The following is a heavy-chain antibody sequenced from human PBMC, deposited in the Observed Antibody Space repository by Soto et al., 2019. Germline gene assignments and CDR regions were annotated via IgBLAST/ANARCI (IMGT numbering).Heavy chain of an antibody. Sequence: ASVKVSCKASGYTFTSYGISWVRQAPGQGFEWMGWISAYNGNTNYAQKLQGRVTMTTDTSTSTAYMELRSLRSDDTAVYYCARDGRIVGATWFDPWGQGTLVSVSS. CDR2: ISAYNGNT. V-gene: IGHV1-18*01. CDR3: ARDGRIVGATWFDP. CDR1: GYTFTSYG. D-gene: IGHD1-26*01. J-gene: IGHJ5*02.